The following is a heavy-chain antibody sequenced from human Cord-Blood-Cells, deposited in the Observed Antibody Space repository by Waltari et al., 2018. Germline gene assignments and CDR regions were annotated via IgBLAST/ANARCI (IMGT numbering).Heavy chain of an antibody. CDR2: IRSKANRYAT. CDR1: GFTFGGSA. J-gene: IGHJ4*02. CDR3: TRTDGATIDN. V-gene: IGHV3-73*02. D-gene: IGHD5-12*01. Sequence: EVQLVESGGGLVQPGGSLKLSCAASGFTFGGSALHCVCQASGKGLEWVGRIRSKANRYATAYAASVKGRFTISRDDSKNTAYLQMNSLKTEDTAVYYCTRTDGATIDNWGQGTLVTVSS.